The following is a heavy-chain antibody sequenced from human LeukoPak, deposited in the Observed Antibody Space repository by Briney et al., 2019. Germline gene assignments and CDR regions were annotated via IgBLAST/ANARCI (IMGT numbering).Heavy chain of an antibody. CDR3: ARSYDSSGYTPEFAFDI. V-gene: IGHV3-53*01. CDR2: IYSGGST. D-gene: IGHD3-22*01. CDR1: GFTVNSNY. Sequence: GGSLRLSCAASGFTVNSNYVSWVRQAPGKGLEWVSVIYSGGSTYYADSVKGRFTISRDNSKNTLYLQMNSLRAEDTAVYYCARSYDSSGYTPEFAFDIWGQGTMVTVSS. J-gene: IGHJ3*02.